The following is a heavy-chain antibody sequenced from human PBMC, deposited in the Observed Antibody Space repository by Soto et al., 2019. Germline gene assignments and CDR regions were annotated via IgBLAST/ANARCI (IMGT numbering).Heavy chain of an antibody. D-gene: IGHD4-17*01. J-gene: IGHJ4*02. CDR2: IFPADSDT. V-gene: IGHV5-51*01. CDR1: GYSFATFW. CDR3: ATPYSDYDY. Sequence: GESLKISCKGSGYSFATFWIGWVRQMPGKGLEWMGIIFPADSDTRYSPSFQGQVTISADKSISTAYLQWSSLKASDTAMYYCATPYSDYDYWGTGTLVTVSS.